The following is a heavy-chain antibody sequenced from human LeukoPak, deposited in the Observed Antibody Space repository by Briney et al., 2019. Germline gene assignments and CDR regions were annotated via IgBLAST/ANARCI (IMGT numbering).Heavy chain of an antibody. D-gene: IGHD4/OR15-4a*01. V-gene: IGHV3-30*02. CDR3: ARDQGAVLYYYYMDV. J-gene: IGHJ6*03. CDR1: GFIFSSYG. Sequence: GGSLRLSCAASGFIFSSYGMHWVRQAPGKGLEWAAFIRYDGSNKYYADSVKGRFTISRDNSKNTLYLQMNSLRAEDTALYYCARDQGAVLYYYYMDVWGKGTTVTVSS. CDR2: IRYDGSNK.